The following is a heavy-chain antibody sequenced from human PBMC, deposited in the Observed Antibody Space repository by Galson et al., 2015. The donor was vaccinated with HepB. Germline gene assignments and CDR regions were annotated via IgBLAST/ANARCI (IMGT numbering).Heavy chain of an antibody. CDR1: GYTFSGYY. CDR3: AREYSTSSFYFDL. J-gene: IGHJ2*01. V-gene: IGHV1-2*04. Sequence: SVKVSCKASGYTFSGYYMHWVRQAPGQGLEWMGWINPNSGGTDYAQKFQGWVTMTRDTSISTAYMEVTGLKPDDTAVYYCAREYSTSSFYFDLWGRGTLVTVSS. CDR2: INPNSGGT. D-gene: IGHD6-6*01.